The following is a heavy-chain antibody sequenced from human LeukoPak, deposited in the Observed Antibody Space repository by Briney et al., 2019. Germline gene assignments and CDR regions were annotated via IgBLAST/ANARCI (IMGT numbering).Heavy chain of an antibody. J-gene: IGHJ4*02. Sequence: APVKVSCKASGYTFTGYYMHWVRQAPGQGLEWMGWINPNSGGTNYAQKFQGRVTMTRDTSISTAYMELSRLRSDDTAVYYCARTTTVSADFDYWGQGTLVTVSS. V-gene: IGHV1-2*02. D-gene: IGHD4-11*01. CDR1: GYTFTGYY. CDR2: INPNSGGT. CDR3: ARTTTVSADFDY.